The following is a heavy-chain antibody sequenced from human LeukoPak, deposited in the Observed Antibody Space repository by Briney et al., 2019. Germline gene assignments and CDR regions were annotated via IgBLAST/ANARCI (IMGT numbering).Heavy chain of an antibody. Sequence: ASVKVSCKASGYTFTSYGISWVRQAPGQGLEWMGWISAYNGNTNYAQKFQGRVTMTRDTSTSTVYMELSSLRSEDTAVYYCARHRQSGSYSRYYYYYGMDVWGQGTTVTVSS. D-gene: IGHD1-26*01. V-gene: IGHV1-18*01. CDR1: GYTFTSYG. J-gene: IGHJ6*02. CDR2: ISAYNGNT. CDR3: ARHRQSGSYSRYYYYYGMDV.